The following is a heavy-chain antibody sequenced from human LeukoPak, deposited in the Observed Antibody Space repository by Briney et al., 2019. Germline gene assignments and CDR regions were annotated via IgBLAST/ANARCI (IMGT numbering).Heavy chain of an antibody. CDR1: GFTFSSYG. V-gene: IGHV3-30*18. CDR3: AKASNNHGLGGTVEY. J-gene: IGHJ4*02. Sequence: PGGSLRLSCAASGFTFSSYGMHWVRQAPGKGLEWVAVISYDGSNKFYADSVKGRLAISRDNSKNTLYLQMNSLRTEDTAVYYCAKASNNHGLGGTVEYWGQGTLVTVSS. CDR2: ISYDGSNK. D-gene: IGHD1-14*01.